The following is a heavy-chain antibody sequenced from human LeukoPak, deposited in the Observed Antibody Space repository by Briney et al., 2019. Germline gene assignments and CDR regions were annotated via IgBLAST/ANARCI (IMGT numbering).Heavy chain of an antibody. V-gene: IGHV3-23*01. D-gene: IGHD3-22*01. Sequence: GGSLRLSCAASGFTFSNYAMSWVRQAPGKGLEWVSAISGGGGTTYFADPVKGRFTISRDNSKNTLYLQVNNLRAEDTAQYYCAKGGSGYYSGASYFDYWGQGSLVTVSS. J-gene: IGHJ4*02. CDR3: AKGGSGYYSGASYFDY. CDR1: GFTFSNYA. CDR2: ISGGGGTT.